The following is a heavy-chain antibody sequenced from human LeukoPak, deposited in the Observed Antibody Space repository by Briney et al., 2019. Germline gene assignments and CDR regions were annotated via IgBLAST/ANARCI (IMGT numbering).Heavy chain of an antibody. CDR2: VHYTGNT. J-gene: IGHJ3*01. CDR1: GFSITDRAYH. V-gene: IGHV4-39*07. CDR3: ARVRQLIEAGTFDV. D-gene: IGHD6-19*01. Sequence: SETLSLTCIVSGFSITDRAYHWGYIRQPPGKGLEWIGSVHYTGNTNYNPSLKSRVTISLDTSKSQFSLRLTSVTAADTAVYYCARVRQLIEAGTFDVWGQGTVVTVSS.